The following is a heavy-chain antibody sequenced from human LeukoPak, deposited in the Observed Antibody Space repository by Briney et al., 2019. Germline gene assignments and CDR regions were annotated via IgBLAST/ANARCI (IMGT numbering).Heavy chain of an antibody. D-gene: IGHD6-19*01. CDR1: GGSFSGYY. J-gene: IGHJ1*01. V-gene: IGHV4-34*01. CDR2: INHSGST. CDR3: ARGLGGLVYFQH. Sequence: SETLSLTCAVYGGSFSGYYWSWIRQPPGKGLEWIGEINHSGSTNYNPSLKSRVTISVDTSKNQFSLRLSSVTAADTAVYYCARGLGGLVYFQHWGQGTLVTVSS.